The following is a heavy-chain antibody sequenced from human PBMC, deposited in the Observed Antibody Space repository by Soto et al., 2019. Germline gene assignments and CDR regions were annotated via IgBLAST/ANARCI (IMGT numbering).Heavy chain of an antibody. V-gene: IGHV1-3*01. J-gene: IGHJ5*02. CDR1: GYTFTSYA. Sequence: ASVKVSCKASGYTFTSYAMHWVRQAPGQRLEWMGWINAGNGNTKYSQKFQGRVTITRDTSASTAYMGLSSLRSEDTAVYYCARDRGPSSGYYPYWFDPWGQGTLVTVSS. D-gene: IGHD3-22*01. CDR2: INAGNGNT. CDR3: ARDRGPSSGYYPYWFDP.